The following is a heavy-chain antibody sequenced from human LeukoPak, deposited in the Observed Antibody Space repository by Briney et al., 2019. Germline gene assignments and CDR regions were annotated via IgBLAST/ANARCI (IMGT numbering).Heavy chain of an antibody. CDR1: GYTFTSYD. D-gene: IGHD6-13*01. CDR3: ARAAASYNWFDP. Sequence: ASVKVSCTASGYTFTSYDINWVRQATGQGLEWMGWMNPNSGNTGYAQKFQGRVTMTRNTSISTAYMELSSLRSEDTAVYYCARAAASYNWFDPWGQGTLVTVSS. J-gene: IGHJ5*02. CDR2: MNPNSGNT. V-gene: IGHV1-8*01.